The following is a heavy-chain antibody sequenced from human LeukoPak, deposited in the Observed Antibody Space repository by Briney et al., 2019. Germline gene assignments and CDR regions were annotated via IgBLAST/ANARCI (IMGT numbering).Heavy chain of an antibody. Sequence: ASVKVSCKASGYTFTSYDINWVRQATGQGLEWMGWMNPNSGNTGYAQKFQGRVTMTRNTSISTAYMELSSLRSEDTAVYYCARVKARQIYYYYGMDVWGQGTTVTVSS. CDR1: GYTFTSYD. D-gene: IGHD6-6*01. CDR2: MNPNSGNT. V-gene: IGHV1-8*01. CDR3: ARVKARQIYYYYGMDV. J-gene: IGHJ6*02.